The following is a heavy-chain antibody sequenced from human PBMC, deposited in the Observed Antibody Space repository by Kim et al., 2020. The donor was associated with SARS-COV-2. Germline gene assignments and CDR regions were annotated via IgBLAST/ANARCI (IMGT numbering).Heavy chain of an antibody. CDR2: ISSSSRNI. CDR1: GFTFSSYS. Sequence: GGSLRLSCAASGFTFSSYSIDWVRQAPGKGLEWVSYISSSSRNIFYADSVKGRFTLSRDNAKNSVYLQMNSLRDEDTAVYYCARVGTSGWTPDYWGQGTLVTVSP. D-gene: IGHD6-19*01. CDR3: ARVGTSGWTPDY. J-gene: IGHJ4*02. V-gene: IGHV3-48*02.